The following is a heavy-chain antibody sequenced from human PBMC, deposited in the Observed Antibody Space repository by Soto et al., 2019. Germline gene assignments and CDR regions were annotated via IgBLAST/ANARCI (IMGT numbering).Heavy chain of an antibody. CDR2: ISYDGSNK. CDR1: GFTFSSYG. D-gene: IGHD1-1*01. J-gene: IGHJ6*02. CDR3: ARDVGYNGDYSYGMDV. V-gene: IGHV3-30*03. Sequence: GGSLRLSCAASGFTFSSYGMHWVRQAPGKGLEWVAVISYDGSNKYYADSVKGRFTISRDNSKNTLYLQMNSLRAEDTAVYYCARDVGYNGDYSYGMDVWGQGTTVTVSS.